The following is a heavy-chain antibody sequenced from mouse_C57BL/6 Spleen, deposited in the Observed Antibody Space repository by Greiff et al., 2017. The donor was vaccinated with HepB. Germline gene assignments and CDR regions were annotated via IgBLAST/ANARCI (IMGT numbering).Heavy chain of an antibody. J-gene: IGHJ3*01. V-gene: IGHV1-81*01. D-gene: IGHD5-5*01. CDR1: GYTFTSYG. CDR2: IYPRSGNT. Sequence: QVQLKESGAELARPGASVKLSCKASGYTFTSYGISWVKQRTGQGLEWIGEIYPRSGNTYYNEKFKGKATLTADKSSSTAYMELRSLTSEDSAVYFCARDYLKGFAYWGQGTLVTVSA. CDR3: ARDYLKGFAY.